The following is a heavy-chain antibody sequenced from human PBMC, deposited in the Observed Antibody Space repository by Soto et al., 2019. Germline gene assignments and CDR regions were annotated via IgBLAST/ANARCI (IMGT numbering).Heavy chain of an antibody. CDR1: GYSFTSYW. Sequence: ISCKGSGYSFTSYWIGWVRQMPGKGLEWMGIIYPGDSDTRYSPSFQGQVTISADKSISTAYLQWSILKASDTAMYYCASPAHYYDSSGYPTDDAFDIWGQGTMVTVSS. CDR2: IYPGDSDT. V-gene: IGHV5-51*01. J-gene: IGHJ3*02. D-gene: IGHD3-22*01. CDR3: ASPAHYYDSSGYPTDDAFDI.